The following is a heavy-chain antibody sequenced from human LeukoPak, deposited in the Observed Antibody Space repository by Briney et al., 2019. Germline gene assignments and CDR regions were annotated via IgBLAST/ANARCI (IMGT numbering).Heavy chain of an antibody. J-gene: IGHJ3*02. CDR2: ISYSGST. CDR3: ARGNDSSVWIIAFDI. V-gene: IGHV4-59*12. Sequence: PSETLSLTCTVSGGSISSYYWSWIRQPPGKGLEWIGYISYSGSTNYNPSLKSRVTISLDTSKNQFSLKLSSVTAADTAVYYCARGNDSSVWIIAFDIWGQGTMVTVSS. D-gene: IGHD3-22*01. CDR1: GGSISSYY.